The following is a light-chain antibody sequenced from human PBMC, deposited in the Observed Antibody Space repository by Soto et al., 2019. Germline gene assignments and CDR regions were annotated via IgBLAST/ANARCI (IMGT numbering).Light chain of an antibody. V-gene: IGKV1-9*01. CDR2: AAS. CDR1: QGIGSY. Sequence: DSQMTQAPSTLPASVGDRFTITCRASQGIGSYLAWYQQKPGEAPKLLIFAASTLQSGVPSRFSGSGSGTDFTLTISSLQAEDFATYYCQQLSTYPSTFGGGTKVDI. J-gene: IGKJ4*01. CDR3: QQLSTYPST.